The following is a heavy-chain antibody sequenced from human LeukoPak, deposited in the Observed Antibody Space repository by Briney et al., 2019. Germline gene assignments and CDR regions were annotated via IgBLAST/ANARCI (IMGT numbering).Heavy chain of an antibody. CDR1: GFTVSSNF. CDR3: LGGYNYGYFDN. D-gene: IGHD5-18*01. Sequence: PGGSLRLSCAASGFTVSSNFMSWVRQAPGKGLEWVSIIYIGGSTYYADSVKVRFTISRDNSKNTLYLQMNSLRAEDTAVYYRLGGYNYGYFDNWGQGTLVTVSS. V-gene: IGHV3-53*01. J-gene: IGHJ4*02. CDR2: IYIGGST.